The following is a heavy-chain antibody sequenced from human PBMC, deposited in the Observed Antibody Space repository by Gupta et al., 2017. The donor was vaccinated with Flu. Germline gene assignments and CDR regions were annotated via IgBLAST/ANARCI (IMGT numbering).Heavy chain of an antibody. D-gene: IGHD2-21*01. CDR3: AKDLSVVVPGIFES. Sequence: QVQLVESGGGVVQPGRSLRLSCAASGFDFSGFAMHWVRQTPGKGLEWVAVLSYDEGAEDYADSVKDRFTIYRDSSKNTLFLQMNSLRPDDTAIYYCAKDLSVVVPGIFESWGRGTLVTVSS. CDR2: LSYDEGAE. J-gene: IGHJ4*02. V-gene: IGHV3-30*18. CDR1: GFDFSGFA.